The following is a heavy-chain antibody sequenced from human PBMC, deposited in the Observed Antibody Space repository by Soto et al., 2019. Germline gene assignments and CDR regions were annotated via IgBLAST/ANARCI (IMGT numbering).Heavy chain of an antibody. CDR3: ARVYCSAGSSYPRWFDP. J-gene: IGHJ5*02. CDR1: GGSISSYY. CDR2: IYYSGST. D-gene: IGHD2-15*01. V-gene: IGHV4-59*01. Sequence: SETLYLTCTVSGGSISSYYWSWIRQPPGKGLEWIGYIYYSGSTNYNPSLKSRVTISVDTSKNQFSLKLSSVTAADTAVYYCARVYCSAGSSYPRWFDPWGQGTLVTVSS.